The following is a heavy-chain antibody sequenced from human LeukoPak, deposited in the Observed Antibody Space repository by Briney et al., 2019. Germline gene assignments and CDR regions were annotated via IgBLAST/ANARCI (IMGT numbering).Heavy chain of an antibody. CDR1: GFTFSSYS. Sequence: GGSLRLSCAASGFTFSSYSMNWVRQAPGKGLEWVSSISSSSSYIYYADSVKGRFTISRDHAKNSLYLQMNSLRAEDTAVYYCARDRIAAAGTPDYWGQGTLVTVSS. D-gene: IGHD6-13*01. CDR3: ARDRIAAAGTPDY. J-gene: IGHJ4*02. CDR2: ISSSSSYI. V-gene: IGHV3-21*01.